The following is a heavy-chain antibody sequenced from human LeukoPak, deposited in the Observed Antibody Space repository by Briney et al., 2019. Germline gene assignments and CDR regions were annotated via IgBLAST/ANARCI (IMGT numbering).Heavy chain of an antibody. CDR3: ASLVPGY. V-gene: IGHV3-30*04. Sequence: PGRSLRLSCAASGFTFSSYAMHWVRQAPGKGLEWVAVISYDGSNKYYADSVKGRFTISRDNSKNTLYLQMNSLRAEDTAVYYCASLVPGYWGQGTLVTVSS. CDR1: GFTFSSYA. J-gene: IGHJ4*02. CDR2: ISYDGSNK.